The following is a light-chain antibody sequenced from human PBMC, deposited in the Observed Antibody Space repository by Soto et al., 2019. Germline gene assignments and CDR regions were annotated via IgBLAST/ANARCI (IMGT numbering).Light chain of an antibody. Sequence: EIQLTQSPSSLSASVGDRVTITCRASQSISSYLTWYQQKPGKAPKLLIYAASSLQSGVPSRFSGSGSGTDSTLTMSSLQPEYVATYYCQHSYRTPFTFGHGTKVDI. CDR3: QHSYRTPFT. J-gene: IGKJ3*01. CDR2: AAS. V-gene: IGKV1-39*01. CDR1: QSISSY.